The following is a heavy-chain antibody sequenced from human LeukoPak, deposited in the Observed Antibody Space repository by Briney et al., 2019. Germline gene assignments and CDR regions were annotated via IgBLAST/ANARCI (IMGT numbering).Heavy chain of an antibody. V-gene: IGHV3-7*03. Sequence: GGSLRLSRAASGFTFSSYWMSWVRQAPGKGLEWVANIKQDGSEKYYVDSVKGRFTISRDNAKNSLYLQMNSLRAEDTAVYYCARDNGDYAVDYWGQGTLVTVSS. D-gene: IGHD4-17*01. CDR1: GFTFSSYW. CDR3: ARDNGDYAVDY. CDR2: IKQDGSEK. J-gene: IGHJ4*02.